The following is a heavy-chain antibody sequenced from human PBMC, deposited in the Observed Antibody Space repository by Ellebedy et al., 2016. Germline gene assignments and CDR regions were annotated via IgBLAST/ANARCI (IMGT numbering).Heavy chain of an antibody. CDR1: GFTFSTYT. V-gene: IGHV3-21*01. CDR3: ARESLSYYDSSAYNYLDY. J-gene: IGHJ4*02. Sequence: GESLKISCAASGFTFSTYTINWVRQAPGKGLEWVSSISSNSTYIFYDDSVQGRFTISRDNAKNSLYLQMNSLRAEDTAVYYCARESLSYYDSSAYNYLDYWGQGTRVTVSS. D-gene: IGHD3-22*01. CDR2: ISSNSTYI.